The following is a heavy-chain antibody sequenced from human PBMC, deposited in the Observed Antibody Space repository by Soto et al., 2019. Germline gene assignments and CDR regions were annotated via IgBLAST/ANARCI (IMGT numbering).Heavy chain of an antibody. J-gene: IGHJ4*02. V-gene: IGHV3-7*01. CDR1: GFTFGSYW. Sequence: VVSLRLSCAVSGFTFGSYWMNWGRLIPGKGLEWVAYIKPDGSATYYVDSVKGRFTISRDNAKNSLYLQMNSLRVEDTSVYYCARAGYCGPGCYYYFDYWGQGTLVTVSS. CDR2: IKPDGSAT. D-gene: IGHD2-21*02. CDR3: ARAGYCGPGCYYYFDY.